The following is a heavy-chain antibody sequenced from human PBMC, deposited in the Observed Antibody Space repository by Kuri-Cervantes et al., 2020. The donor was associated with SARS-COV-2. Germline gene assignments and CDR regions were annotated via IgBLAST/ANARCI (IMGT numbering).Heavy chain of an antibody. V-gene: IGHV3-74*01. D-gene: IGHD5-18*01. J-gene: IGHJ6*03. CDR3: AREDTLNYYYCMGV. CDR2: INSDGSST. Sequence: GESLKISCAASGFTFSSYWMHWVRQAPGKGLVWVSRINSDGSSTCYADSVKGRFTISRDNAKNTLYLQMNSLRAEDTAVYYCAREDTLNYYYCMGVWGKGTTVTVSS. CDR1: GFTFSSYW.